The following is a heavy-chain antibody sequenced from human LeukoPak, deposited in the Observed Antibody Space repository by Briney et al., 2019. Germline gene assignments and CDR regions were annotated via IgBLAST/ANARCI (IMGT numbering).Heavy chain of an antibody. V-gene: IGHV3-48*03. CDR3: ARDLVQLWSKDY. J-gene: IGHJ4*02. D-gene: IGHD5-18*01. Sequence: HPGGSLRLSCAASGFTFSNYEFNWVRQAPGKGLEWVSYIRSSGRNIYYADSVKGRFTISRDNAKNSLYLQMNSLRDEDTAVYYCARDLVQLWSKDYWGQGTLVTVSS. CDR2: IRSSGRNI. CDR1: GFTFSNYE.